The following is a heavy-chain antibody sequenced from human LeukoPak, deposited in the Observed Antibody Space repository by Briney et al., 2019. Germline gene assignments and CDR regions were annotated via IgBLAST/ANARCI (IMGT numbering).Heavy chain of an antibody. CDR2: IYGSGIT. CDR3: ARFQSYDSTGYSPHYYMAV. CDR1: GGSIISNY. D-gene: IGHD3-22*01. V-gene: IGHV4-4*07. Sequence: SETLSLTCTVSGGSIISNYWSSIRQSAGTGLEWIGRIYGSGITDYNPSLKSRVTMSLDTSRKQFSLRLTSVTAADTAVYYCARFQSYDSTGYSPHYYMAVCGKGTTVSVFS. J-gene: IGHJ6*03.